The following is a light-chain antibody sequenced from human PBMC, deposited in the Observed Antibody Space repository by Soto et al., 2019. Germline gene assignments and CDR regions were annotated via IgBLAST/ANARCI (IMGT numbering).Light chain of an antibody. CDR3: QQRSKWPLT. J-gene: IGKJ4*01. Sequence: EIVLTQSPVTLSLSPGERANLSCRASLSVSTSLDWYQQKPGQSPRLLIYDAAHRATGIPVRFSGGGSGTDFTLTISSLEPEDSAVYYCQQRSKWPLTFGGGTKVEIK. V-gene: IGKV3-11*01. CDR1: LSVSTS. CDR2: DAA.